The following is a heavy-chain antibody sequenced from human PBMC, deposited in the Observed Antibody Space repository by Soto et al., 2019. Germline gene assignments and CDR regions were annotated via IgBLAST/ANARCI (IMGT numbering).Heavy chain of an antibody. J-gene: IGHJ4*02. CDR2: ISYSGST. Sequence: SETLSLTCTVSGGSISSGGYYWSWIRQHPGKGLEWIGYISYSGSTYYNPSLKSRVTISVDTSKNQFSLKLSSVTAADTAVYYCARGELRWLFDYWGQGTLVTVSS. CDR3: ARGELRWLFDY. CDR1: GGSISSGGYY. V-gene: IGHV4-31*03. D-gene: IGHD1-26*01.